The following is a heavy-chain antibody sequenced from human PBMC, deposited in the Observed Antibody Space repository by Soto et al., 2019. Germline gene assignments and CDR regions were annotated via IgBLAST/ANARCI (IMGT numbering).Heavy chain of an antibody. CDR1: GFTLQNYA. CDR3: AKGKSTGDIDWFDP. Sequence: GSLRLSCTASGFTLQNYAMAWVRQAPGKGLEWVSTLIGGHYGTAYSYSVKGRFTVSRDNSKNCLYLQMNSLRVEDTAMYFCAKGKSTGDIDWFDPWGQGSLVTVSS. D-gene: IGHD3-10*01. V-gene: IGHV3-23*01. J-gene: IGHJ5*02. CDR2: LIGGHYGT.